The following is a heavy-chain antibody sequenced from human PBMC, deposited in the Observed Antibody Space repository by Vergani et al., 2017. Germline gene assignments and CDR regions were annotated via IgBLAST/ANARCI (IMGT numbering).Heavy chain of an antibody. V-gene: IGHV1-69*11. D-gene: IGHD3-10*01. J-gene: IGHJ3*02. CDR3: ARIGRARGAFDI. CDR1: GGTFSSYA. Sequence: QVQLVQSGAEVKKPGSSVKVSCKASGGTFSSYAISWVRQAPGQGLEWMGRIIPILGTANYAQKFQGRVTITADESTSTAYMELSSLISEDTAVYYCARIGRARGAFDIWGQGTMVTVSS. CDR2: IIPILGTA.